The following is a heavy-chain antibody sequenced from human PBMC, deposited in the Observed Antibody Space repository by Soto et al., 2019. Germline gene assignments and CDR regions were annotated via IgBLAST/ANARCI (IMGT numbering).Heavy chain of an antibody. CDR3: AKDRGVPPVNWLVP. CDR1: GFIFSSYA. CDR2: ISGSGGST. J-gene: IGHJ5*02. D-gene: IGHD3-10*01. Sequence: LRLSCAASGFIFSSYAMSWLRQAPGKGLEWVSAISGSGGSTYYADYVKGRFTISRDNSKNTLYLQMNSLRAEDTAIYSCAKDRGVPPVNWLVPWGPGPLVTVFS. V-gene: IGHV3-23*01.